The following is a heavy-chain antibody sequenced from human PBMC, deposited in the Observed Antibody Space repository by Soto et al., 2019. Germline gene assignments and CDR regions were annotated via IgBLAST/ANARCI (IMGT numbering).Heavy chain of an antibody. D-gene: IGHD2-21*02. V-gene: IGHV1-69*04. CDR1: GGTFSSYT. J-gene: IGHJ4*02. Sequence: VASVKVSCKSSGGTFSSYTISWVRHAPGQGLEWMGRIIPIPGIANYAQKFQGRVTITADKSTSTAYMELSSLRSEDTAVYYCAREAYCGGDCYFIDYWGQGTLVTVS. CDR2: IIPIPGIA. CDR3: AREAYCGGDCYFIDY.